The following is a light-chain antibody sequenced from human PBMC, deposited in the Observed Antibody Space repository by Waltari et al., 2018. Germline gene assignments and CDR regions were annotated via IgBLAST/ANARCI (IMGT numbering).Light chain of an antibody. CDR1: SSDVGGYNS. J-gene: IGLJ3*02. Sequence: QSALTQPRSVSGSPGQSVTISCTGTSSDVGGYNSVSWYQQHPGKAPQLMIYDVNKRPPGVPDRCSGSKSGTTASLTSSGLRAGDEADYYGYSFAGTSAVVFGGGTKLTVL. CDR3: YSFAGTSAVV. CDR2: DVN. V-gene: IGLV2-11*01.